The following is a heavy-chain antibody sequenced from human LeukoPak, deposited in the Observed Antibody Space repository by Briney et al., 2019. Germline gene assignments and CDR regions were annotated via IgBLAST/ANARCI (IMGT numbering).Heavy chain of an antibody. J-gene: IGHJ4*02. CDR3: ARGAGYDYVWKSYRYYDF. Sequence: ASVTVSCKASGYTFTNYGVSWVRQAPGQGLEWMGCITVDNGNTNYAQNFQGRVTMTTNTSTSTVYMELRSLRSDDTAVYYCARGAGYDYVWKSYRYYDFWGQGTLVTLSS. D-gene: IGHD3-16*02. CDR2: ITVDNGNT. CDR1: GYTFTNYG. V-gene: IGHV1-18*01.